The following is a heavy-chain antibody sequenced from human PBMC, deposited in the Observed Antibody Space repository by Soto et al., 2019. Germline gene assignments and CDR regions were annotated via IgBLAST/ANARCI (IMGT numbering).Heavy chain of an antibody. CDR1: GFDFTSNS. V-gene: IGHV3-23*01. CDR2: INYVSDSI. CDR3: VKSDARGLRYSGMEV. Sequence: GGSLRLSCVASGFDFTSNSMAWVRQAPGKGLEWVSSINYVSDSIYYAGSVKGRFTISRDNSKNTLYMQMRSLRVDDTAIYYCVKSDARGLRYSGMEVWGQGTTVTVSS. D-gene: IGHD2-15*01. J-gene: IGHJ6*02.